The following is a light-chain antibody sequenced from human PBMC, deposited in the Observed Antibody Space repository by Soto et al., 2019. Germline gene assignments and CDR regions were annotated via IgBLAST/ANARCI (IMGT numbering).Light chain of an antibody. J-gene: IGKJ5*01. CDR2: DTS. Sequence: EIVLTQSPATLSLSPGDRPTLSCRASQSVNSYLAWYQQKPGQAPRLLIYDTSNRATGVPARFSGSGSGTDFTLTISSLEPEDFAVYYCQQRYIWPPITFGQGTRLEIK. CDR3: QQRYIWPPIT. V-gene: IGKV3-11*01. CDR1: QSVNSY.